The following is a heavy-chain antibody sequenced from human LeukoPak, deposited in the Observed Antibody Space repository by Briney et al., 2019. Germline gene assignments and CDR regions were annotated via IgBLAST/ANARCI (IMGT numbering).Heavy chain of an antibody. Sequence: PSETLSLTCTVSVDFLTSGSYCWSWIRQPPGRGLEWIGYVYYSGSTNYNPSLKSRVTMSVDTSKNQFSLMLISVTAADTAVYYCARGYSSSWYPSAFDIWGQGTMVTVSS. CDR1: VDFLTSGSYC. V-gene: IGHV4-61*01. J-gene: IGHJ3*02. D-gene: IGHD6-13*01. CDR2: VYYSGST. CDR3: ARGYSSSWYPSAFDI.